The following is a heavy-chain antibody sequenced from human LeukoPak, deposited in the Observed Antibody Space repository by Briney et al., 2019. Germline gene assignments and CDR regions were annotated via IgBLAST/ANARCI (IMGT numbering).Heavy chain of an antibody. Sequence: GGSLRLSCAASGFTFSGYSMNWVRQAPGKGLEWVSRINSDGSYTSYADTAKGRFTISRDNAKNTLYLQMNSLRVEDTALYYCARGDTSPFYWGQGTLVTVSS. D-gene: IGHD5-18*01. J-gene: IGHJ4*02. V-gene: IGHV3-74*01. CDR2: INSDGSYT. CDR3: ARGDTSPFY. CDR1: GFTFSGYS.